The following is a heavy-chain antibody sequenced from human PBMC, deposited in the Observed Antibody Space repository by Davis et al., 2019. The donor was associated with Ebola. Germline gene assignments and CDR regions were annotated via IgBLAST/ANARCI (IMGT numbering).Heavy chain of an antibody. J-gene: IGHJ3*02. CDR3: ARDLLPGGIDAFDI. V-gene: IGHV4-59*01. D-gene: IGHD2-15*01. Sequence: MPSETLSLTCTVSGGFIRSFFWSWIRQPPGKGLEWIGYIYYTGSTNYNPSLKSRVTISVDKSKNQFSLRLSSVTAADTAVYYCARDLLPGGIDAFDIWGQGTVVTVSS. CDR1: GGFIRSFF. CDR2: IYYTGST.